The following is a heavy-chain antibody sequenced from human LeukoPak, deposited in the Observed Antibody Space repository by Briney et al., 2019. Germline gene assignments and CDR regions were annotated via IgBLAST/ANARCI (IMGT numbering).Heavy chain of an antibody. CDR3: AMPLFDYGDYTEYRFDY. D-gene: IGHD4-17*01. V-gene: IGHV3-33*01. J-gene: IGHJ4*02. CDR2: IWYDGSNK. Sequence: PGGSLRLSCAASGFTFSSYGMHWVRQAPGKGLEWVAVIWYDGSNKYYADSVKGRFTISRDNSKNTLYLQMNSLRAGDTAVYYCAMPLFDYGDYTEYRFDYWGQGTLVTVSS. CDR1: GFTFSSYG.